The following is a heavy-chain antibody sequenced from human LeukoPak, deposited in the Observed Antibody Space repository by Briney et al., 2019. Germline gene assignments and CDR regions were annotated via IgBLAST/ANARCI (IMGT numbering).Heavy chain of an antibody. CDR2: IYSGGST. CDR3: ARAHSRRSVWGSYRPKYYFDY. CDR1: GFTVSSNY. J-gene: IGHJ4*02. Sequence: PGGSLRLSCAASGFTVSSNYMSWVRQAPGKGLEWVSVIYSGGSTYYADSGKGRFTISRDNSKNTLYLQMNSLRAEDTAVYYCARAHSRRSVWGSYRPKYYFDYWGQGTLVTVSS. D-gene: IGHD3-16*02. V-gene: IGHV3-66*02.